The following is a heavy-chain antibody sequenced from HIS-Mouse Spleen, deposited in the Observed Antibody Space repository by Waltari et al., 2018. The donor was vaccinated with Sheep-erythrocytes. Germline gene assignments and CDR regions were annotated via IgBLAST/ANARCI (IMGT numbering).Heavy chain of an antibody. V-gene: IGHV4-39*07. J-gene: IGHJ4*02. D-gene: IGHD6-13*01. CDR3: ARGVYSSSLDY. Sequence: SSSYYWGWIRQPPGKGLEWIGSIYYSGSTYYNPSLKSRVTISVDTSKNQFSLKLSSVTAADTAVYYCARGVYSSSLDYWGQGTLVTVSS. CDR1: SSSYY. CDR2: IYYSGST.